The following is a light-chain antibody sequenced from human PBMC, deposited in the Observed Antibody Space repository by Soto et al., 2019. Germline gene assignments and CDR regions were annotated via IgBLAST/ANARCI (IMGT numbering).Light chain of an antibody. J-gene: IGKJ3*01. CDR3: QQYNDWPPIT. V-gene: IGKV3-15*01. Sequence: MTQSPATLSLSPGERATLSCRASQSVSSDLAWYQQKPGQAPRLLIYGASTRATDIPARFSGGGSGTEFTLTISSLQSEYFAIYYGQQYNDWPPITFVPGTRVDFK. CDR2: GAS. CDR1: QSVSSD.